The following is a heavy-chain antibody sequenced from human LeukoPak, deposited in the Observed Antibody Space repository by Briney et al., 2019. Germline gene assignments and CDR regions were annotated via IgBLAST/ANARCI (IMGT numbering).Heavy chain of an antibody. CDR1: GYSIRSGYQ. CDR2: INYSGRT. J-gene: IGHJ4*02. Sequence: PSETLSLTCSVSGYSIRSGYQWDWVRQAPGKGLEWISSINYSGRTYDNPSLKSRVTISIDTSKNQIFLKLRSTTAADTAHYYCARAEINDYNRYWGQGILVIVSS. V-gene: IGHV4-38-2*01. CDR3: ARAEINDYNRY. D-gene: IGHD4-11*01.